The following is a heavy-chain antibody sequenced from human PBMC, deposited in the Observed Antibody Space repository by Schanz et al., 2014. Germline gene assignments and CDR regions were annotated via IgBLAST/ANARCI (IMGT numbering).Heavy chain of an antibody. CDR3: ARENLNWEAFDI. CDR2: VSRDGSET. CDR1: GFTVSINY. Sequence: QVQLVESGGGVVQPGRSLRLSCAASGFTVSINYMSWVRQAPGKGLLWVSRVSRDGSETTYVDSVRGRFTISRDNAKNLLYLEMTSLRGEDTAVYYCARENLNWEAFDIWGQGTVVTVSS. J-gene: IGHJ3*02. D-gene: IGHD7-27*01. V-gene: IGHV3-11*05.